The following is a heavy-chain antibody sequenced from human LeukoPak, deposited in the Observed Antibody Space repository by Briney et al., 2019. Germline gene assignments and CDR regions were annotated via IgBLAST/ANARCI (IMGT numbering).Heavy chain of an antibody. J-gene: IGHJ4*02. D-gene: IGHD5-18*01. CDR3: AGRGYSYGHFDY. CDR1: GFTFSSYS. CDR2: ISSGSTYI. V-gene: IGHV3-21*01. Sequence: GGSLRLSCAASGFTFSSYSMNWARQAPGKGLEWVSSISSGSTYIYYADSVKGRFTISRDNAKNSLYLQMNSLRAEDTAVYYRAGRGYSYGHFDYWGQGTLVTVSS.